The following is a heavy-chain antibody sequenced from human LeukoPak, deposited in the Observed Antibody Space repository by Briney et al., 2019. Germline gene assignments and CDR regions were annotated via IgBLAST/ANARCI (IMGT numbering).Heavy chain of an antibody. CDR2: INPNSGGT. CDR3: AREGSSWYFPHRAWFDP. Sequence: ASVKVSCKASGYTFTGYYMHWVRQAPGQGLEWMGWINPNSGGTNYAQKFQGRVTMTRDTSISTAYMELSRLRSDDTAVYYCAREGSSWYFPHRAWFDPWGQGTLVTVSS. J-gene: IGHJ5*02. D-gene: IGHD6-13*01. CDR1: GYTFTGYY. V-gene: IGHV1-2*02.